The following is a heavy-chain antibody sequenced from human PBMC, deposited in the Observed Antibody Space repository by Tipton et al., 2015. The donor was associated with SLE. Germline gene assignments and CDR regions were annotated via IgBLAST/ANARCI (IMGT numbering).Heavy chain of an antibody. CDR2: IYHSGST. V-gene: IGHV4-38-2*01. CDR1: GYSISSGYY. D-gene: IGHD3-10*01. Sequence: TLSLTCAVSGYSISSGYYWGGFRQPPGKGREWIGSIYHSGSTYYNPSLKSRVTISVDTSKNQFSLKLSSVTAADTAVYYCARGGHTMVRYYYYMDVWGKGTTVTVAS. J-gene: IGHJ6*03. CDR3: ARGGHTMVRYYYYMDV.